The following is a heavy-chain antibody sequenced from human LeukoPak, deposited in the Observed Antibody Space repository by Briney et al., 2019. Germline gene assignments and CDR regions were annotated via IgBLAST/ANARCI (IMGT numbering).Heavy chain of an antibody. V-gene: IGHV4-34*01. Sequence: SETLSLTCAVYGGSFSGYYWSWIRQPPGKGLEWIGEIKHSGSTNYNPSLKSRVTISVDTSKNQFSLKLSSVTAADTAVYYCARGPLLRGWGQGNLVTVSS. CDR3: ARGPLLRG. CDR2: IKHSGST. CDR1: GGSFSGYY. D-gene: IGHD3-3*01. J-gene: IGHJ4*02.